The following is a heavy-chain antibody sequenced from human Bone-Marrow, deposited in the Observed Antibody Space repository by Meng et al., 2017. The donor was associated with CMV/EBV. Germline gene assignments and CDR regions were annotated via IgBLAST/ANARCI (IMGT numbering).Heavy chain of an antibody. V-gene: IGHV1-46*01. J-gene: IGHJ5*02. CDR1: GYTFTSYY. Sequence: ASVKVSCKASGYTFTSYYMHWVRQAPGQGLEWMGIINPSGGSTSYAQKFQGRVTMTRDTSTSTVYMELSSLRSEDTAVYYCARSFYDFWSGYYGWFDPWGQGNLVTVSS. D-gene: IGHD3-3*01. CDR3: ARSFYDFWSGYYGWFDP. CDR2: INPSGGST.